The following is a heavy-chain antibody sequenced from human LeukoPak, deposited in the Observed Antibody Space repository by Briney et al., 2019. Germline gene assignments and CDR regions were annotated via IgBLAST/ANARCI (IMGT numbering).Heavy chain of an antibody. CDR1: GGSISSYH. V-gene: IGHV4-4*07. CDR3: ARQHDSYYYYYIDV. J-gene: IGHJ6*03. Sequence: SETLSLTCTVSGGSISSYHWSWIRQPAGKGLEWIGRIYTSGSTNYNPSLRSRVTMSVDTSKNQFSLKLSSVTAADTAVYYCARQHDSYYYYYIDVWGSGTTVTVSS. CDR2: IYTSGST.